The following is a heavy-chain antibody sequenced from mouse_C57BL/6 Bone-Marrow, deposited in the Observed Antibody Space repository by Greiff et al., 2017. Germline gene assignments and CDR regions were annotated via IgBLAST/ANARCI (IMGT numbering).Heavy chain of an antibody. CDR1: GYTFTSYW. J-gene: IGHJ3*01. D-gene: IGHD3-3*01. V-gene: IGHV1-7*01. CDR3: ASEGFPPFAY. CDR2: INPSICYT. Sequence: VQLQQSGAELAKPGASVKLSCKASGYTFTSYWMHWVKQRPGQGLEWIGYINPSICYTTYNQKFTDKATLTADKSSSTAYMQLSSLTYEDSAVYYCASEGFPPFAYWGQGTLVTVSA.